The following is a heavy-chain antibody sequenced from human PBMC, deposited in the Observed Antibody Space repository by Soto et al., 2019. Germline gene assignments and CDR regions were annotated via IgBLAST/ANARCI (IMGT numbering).Heavy chain of an antibody. CDR1: GSSITSGGYY. J-gene: IGHJ6*02. D-gene: IGHD3-9*01. CDR2: IYYSGST. CDR3: ARDSRYFDWLDYYYYGMDV. V-gene: IGHV4-31*03. Sequence: PSETLSLTCTVSGSSITSGGYYWSWIRQHPGKGLEWIGYIYYSGSTYYNPSLKSRVTISVDTSKIQSSLKLSSVNAEDTAVYYCARDSRYFDWLDYYYYGMDVWGQGTTVTVSS.